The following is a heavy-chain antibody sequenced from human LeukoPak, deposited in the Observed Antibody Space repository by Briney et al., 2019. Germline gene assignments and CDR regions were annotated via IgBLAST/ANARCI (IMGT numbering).Heavy chain of an antibody. V-gene: IGHV5-51*01. J-gene: IGHJ4*02. Sequence: GESLKFSCKCSGSSFTSYWIGGGRQMPGKGLEWMGIIYPGDSDTRYTPSFQGQVTIPANTSISTVYLQWSSLKDSDTAMYYCGRLLPPAHRTTADIAAAGITDYWGQGTLVTVSS. CDR2: IYPGDSDT. CDR1: GSSFTSYW. D-gene: IGHD6-13*01. CDR3: GRLLPPAHRTTADIAAAGITDY.